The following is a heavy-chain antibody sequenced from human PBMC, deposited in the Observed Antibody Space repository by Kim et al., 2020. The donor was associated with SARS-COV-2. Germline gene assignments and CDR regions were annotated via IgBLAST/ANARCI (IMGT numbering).Heavy chain of an antibody. CDR2: ISGNGGSI. CDR3: AKEISDYGMNGDAFDI. Sequence: GGSLRLSCAASGFTFGDYAMHWVRQAPGKGLEWVAGISGNGGSIVFADSVKGRFTISRDNAKNSLYLQMNSLRAEDTALYYCAKEISDYGMNGDAFDIWVQGTMVTVSS. V-gene: IGHV3-9*01. J-gene: IGHJ3*02. CDR1: GFTFGDYA. D-gene: IGHD4-17*01.